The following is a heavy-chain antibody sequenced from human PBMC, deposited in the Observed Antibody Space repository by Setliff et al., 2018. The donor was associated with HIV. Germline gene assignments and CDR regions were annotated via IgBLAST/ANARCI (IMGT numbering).Heavy chain of an antibody. CDR2: MNPNSGNT. J-gene: IGHJ6*03. CDR1: GDTFTSYD. V-gene: IGHV1-8*01. Sequence: ASVKVSCKTSGDTFTSYDINWVRQATGQGLEGMGWMNPNSGNTGYAQKFQGRVTMTRNTSIITAYMELSSLRSEDTAVYYCARGLAVAGKSYYSYYYMDVWGKGTTVTVSS. D-gene: IGHD6-19*01. CDR3: ARGLAVAGKSYYSYYYMDV.